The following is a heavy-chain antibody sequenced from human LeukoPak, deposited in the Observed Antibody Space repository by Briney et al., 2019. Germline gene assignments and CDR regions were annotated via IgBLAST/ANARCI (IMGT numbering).Heavy chain of an antibody. D-gene: IGHD4-23*01. CDR1: GYTFTSYG. Sequence: SVKVSCKASGYTFTSYGISWVRQAPGQGLEWMGGIIPIFGTANYAQKFQGRVTITADESTSTAYMELSSLRSEDTAVYYCARQGNSGWVSPDYWGQGTLATVSS. J-gene: IGHJ4*02. CDR2: IIPIFGTA. V-gene: IGHV1-69*13. CDR3: ARQGNSGWVSPDY.